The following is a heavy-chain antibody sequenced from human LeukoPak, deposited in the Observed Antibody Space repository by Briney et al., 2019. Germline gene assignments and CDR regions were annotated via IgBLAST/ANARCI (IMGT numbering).Heavy chain of an antibody. J-gene: IGHJ5*02. CDR1: GFTFSSYG. V-gene: IGHV3-33*01. CDR3: ARVGGGGLALVVAVAGPDEGWFDP. CDR2: IWYDGSNK. D-gene: IGHD6-19*01. Sequence: GRSLRLSCAASGFTFSSYGMHWVRQAPGKGLEWVAVIWYDGSNKYYADSVKGRFTISRDNSKNTLYLQMNSLRAEDTAVYYCARVGGGGLALVVAVAGPDEGWFDPWGQGTLVTVSS.